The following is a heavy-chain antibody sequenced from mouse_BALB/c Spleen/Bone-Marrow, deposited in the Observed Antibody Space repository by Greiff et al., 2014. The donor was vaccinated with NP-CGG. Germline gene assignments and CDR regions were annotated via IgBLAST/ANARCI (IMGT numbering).Heavy chain of an antibody. J-gene: IGHJ1*01. V-gene: IGHV7-3*02. CDR2: IRNKANGYTT. CDR3: ARDRSWYFDV. Sequence: VQLKESGGGLVQPGGSLRLSCATSGFTFTDYYMSWVRQPPGKALEWLGFIRNKANGYTTEYSASVKGRFTISRDNSQSILYLQMNTLRAEDSATYYCARDRSWYFDVWGAGTTVTVSS. CDR1: GFTFTDYY.